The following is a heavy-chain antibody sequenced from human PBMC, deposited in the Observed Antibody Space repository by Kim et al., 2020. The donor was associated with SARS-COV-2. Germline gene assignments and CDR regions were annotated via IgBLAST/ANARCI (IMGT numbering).Heavy chain of an antibody. J-gene: IGHJ4*02. CDR2: ISSSSSYI. CDR1: GFTFSSYS. D-gene: IGHD3-22*01. Sequence: GGSLRLSCAASGFTFSSYSMNWVRQAPGKGLEWVSSISSSSSYIYYADSVKGRFTISRDNAKNSLYLQMNSLRAEDTAVYYCTLLMRYYYDSSGYYDYWGQGTLVTVSS. CDR3: TLLMRYYYDSSGYYDY. V-gene: IGHV3-21*04.